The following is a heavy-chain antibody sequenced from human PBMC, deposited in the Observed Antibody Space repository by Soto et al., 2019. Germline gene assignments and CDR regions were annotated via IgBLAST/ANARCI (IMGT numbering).Heavy chain of an antibody. CDR3: ARGRSGSP. V-gene: IGHV1-8*01. Sequence: GASVKVSCKASGYTFINYDINWVRQATGQGLEWMGWMNPISANTGYAQKFQGRVTMTRDTSISTAYMELSSLTSEDTAVYYCARGRSGSPWGQGTLVTVSS. J-gene: IGHJ5*02. D-gene: IGHD1-26*01. CDR1: GYTFINYD. CDR2: MNPISANT.